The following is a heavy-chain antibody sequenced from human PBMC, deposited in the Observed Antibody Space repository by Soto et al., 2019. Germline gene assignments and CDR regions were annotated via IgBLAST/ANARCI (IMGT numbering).Heavy chain of an antibody. CDR1: GYTFTSSY. J-gene: IGHJ6*02. V-gene: IGHV1-46*01. CDR3: ARVGLEWFYDQYYYYGMDV. D-gene: IGHD3-3*01. CDR2: INPSGGST. Sequence: ASVKVSCKASGYTFTSSYMHWVRQAPGQGLEWMGIINPSGGSTSYAQKFQGRVTMTRDTSTSTVYMELSSLRSEDTAVYYCARVGLEWFYDQYYYYGMDVWGQGTTVTVSS.